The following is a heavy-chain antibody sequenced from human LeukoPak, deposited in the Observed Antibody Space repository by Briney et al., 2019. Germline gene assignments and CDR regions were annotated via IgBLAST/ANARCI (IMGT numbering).Heavy chain of an antibody. Sequence: PSETLSLTCTVSGGSISSYYWSWIRQPPGKGLEWIGYIYYSGSTNYNPSLKSRVTISVDTSKNQFSLKLSSVTAADTAVYYCARDMATPYGAFDIWGQRTMVTVSS. V-gene: IGHV4-59*01. CDR1: GGSISSYY. D-gene: IGHD5-24*01. CDR3: ARDMATPYGAFDI. CDR2: IYYSGST. J-gene: IGHJ3*02.